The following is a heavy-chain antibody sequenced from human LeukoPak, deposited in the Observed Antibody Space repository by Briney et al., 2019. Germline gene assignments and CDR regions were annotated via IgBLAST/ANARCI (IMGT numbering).Heavy chain of an antibody. CDR2: IKSKTDGGTT. V-gene: IGHV3-15*01. CDR3: TTELRVSGIPLWLRSWVLGAFDI. J-gene: IGHJ3*02. D-gene: IGHD5-18*01. CDR1: GFTFSNAW. Sequence: PGGSLRLSCAASGFTFSNAWMSWVRQAPGKGLEWVGRIKSKTDGGTTDYAAPVKVRFTISRDDSKNTLYLQLNSLKPEHTAVYYCTTELRVSGIPLWLRSWVLGAFDIWGQGTMVTVSS.